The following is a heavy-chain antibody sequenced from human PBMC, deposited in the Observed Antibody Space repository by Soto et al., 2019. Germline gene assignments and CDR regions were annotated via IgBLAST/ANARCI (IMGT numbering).Heavy chain of an antibody. CDR1: GGSISSYY. J-gene: IGHJ6*03. CDR2: IYYSGST. V-gene: IGHV4-59*08. Sequence: SETLSLTCTVSGGSISSYYWSWIRQPPGKGLEWIGYIYYSGSTNYNPSLKSRVTISVDTSKNQFSLKLSSVTAADTAVYYCASAGYSSGWTYYYYMDVWGKGTTVTVSS. CDR3: ASAGYSSGWTYYYYMDV. D-gene: IGHD6-19*01.